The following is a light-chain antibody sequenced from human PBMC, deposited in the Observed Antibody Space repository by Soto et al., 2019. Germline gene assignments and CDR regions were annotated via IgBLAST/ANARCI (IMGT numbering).Light chain of an antibody. J-gene: IGLJ3*02. CDR1: SSNIGRNT. V-gene: IGLV1-44*01. Sequence: QSVLTQPPSASGTPGQRVDMFCSGSSSNIGRNTVNWYQQLPGTAPRLLIYSYNQRPSGVPDRFSGSKSGTSASLAISGLQSEDEAHYYCAAWDDSLNGPVFGGGTNLTVL. CDR2: SYN. CDR3: AAWDDSLNGPV.